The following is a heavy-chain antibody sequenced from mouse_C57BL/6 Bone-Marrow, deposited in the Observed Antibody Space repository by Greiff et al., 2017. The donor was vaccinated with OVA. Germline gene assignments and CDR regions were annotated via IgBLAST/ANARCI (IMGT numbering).Heavy chain of an antibody. D-gene: IGHD2-4*01. CDR1: GFTFSSYG. Sequence: EVKVVESGGDLVKPGGSLKLSCAASGFTFSSYGMSWVRQTPDKRLEWVATISSGGSYTYYPDSVKGRFTISRDNAKNTLYLQMSSLKSEDTAMYYCARPDYGGFAYWGQGTLVTVSA. CDR3: ARPDYGGFAY. J-gene: IGHJ3*01. CDR2: ISSGGSYT. V-gene: IGHV5-6*01.